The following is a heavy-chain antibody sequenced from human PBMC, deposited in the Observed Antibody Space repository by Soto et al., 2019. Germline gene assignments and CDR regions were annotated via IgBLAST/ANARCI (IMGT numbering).Heavy chain of an antibody. V-gene: IGHV1-69*08. CDR3: ARPDFGDYWYFDL. Sequence: QDQLVQSGAEVKKPGSSVKVSCKASGGTFSSHTFSWVRQAPGQGLEWMGRIIPALGTATYAQKFQGRVTITADEPATTVYMERNSLRSEDTAVYFCARPDFGDYWYFDLLGRGTLVTVSS. D-gene: IGHD4-17*01. CDR1: GGTFSSHT. CDR2: IIPALGTA. J-gene: IGHJ2*01.